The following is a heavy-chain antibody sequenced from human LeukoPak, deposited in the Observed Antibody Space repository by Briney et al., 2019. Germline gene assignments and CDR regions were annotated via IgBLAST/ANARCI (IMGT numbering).Heavy chain of an antibody. J-gene: IGHJ6*03. CDR1: GYTFTSYG. CDR3: ARVRGPNDYVWGSYRSPYYYYYYMDV. D-gene: IGHD3-16*02. Sequence: ASVKVSCMASGYTFTSYGISWVRQAPGQGLEWLGWISTYNNNTHYAQKFQVRVTMTTDTSTSTAYMELRSLRSDDTAVYHCARVRGPNDYVWGSYRSPYYYYYYMDVWGKGTTVTISS. CDR2: ISTYNNNT. V-gene: IGHV1-18*01.